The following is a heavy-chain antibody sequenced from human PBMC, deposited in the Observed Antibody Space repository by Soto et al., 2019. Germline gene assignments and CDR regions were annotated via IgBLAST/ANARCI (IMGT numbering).Heavy chain of an antibody. CDR1: GGTFSSYA. D-gene: IGHD6-19*01. V-gene: IGHV1-69*13. Sequence: SVKVSCKASGGTFSSYAISWVRQAPGQGLEWMGGIIPIFGTANYAQKFQGRVTITADESTSTAYMELSSLRSEDTAVYYCEGSGWSPYYYYYGMDVWGQGTTVTVSS. J-gene: IGHJ6*02. CDR2: IIPIFGTA. CDR3: EGSGWSPYYYYYGMDV.